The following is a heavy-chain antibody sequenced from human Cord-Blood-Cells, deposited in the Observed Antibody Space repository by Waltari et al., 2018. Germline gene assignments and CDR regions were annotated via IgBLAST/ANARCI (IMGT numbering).Heavy chain of an antibody. CDR1: GSTLTGSS. CDR3: ARVLKPVVTAIDY. V-gene: IGHV1-2*02. D-gene: IGHD2-21*02. Sequence: VQLVQSGAEVKKPGASVKVSCKASGSTLTGSSMHWVRQAPGQGLEWMGLINPNSGGTNYAQKFQGSVTMTRDTPISTAYMELSRLRSDDTAVYYCARVLKPVVTAIDYWGQGTLVTVSS. J-gene: IGHJ4*02. CDR2: INPNSGGT.